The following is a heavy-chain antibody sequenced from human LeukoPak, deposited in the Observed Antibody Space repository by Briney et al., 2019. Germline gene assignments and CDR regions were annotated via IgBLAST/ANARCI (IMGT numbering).Heavy chain of an antibody. J-gene: IGHJ4*02. CDR1: GYTFTSYY. V-gene: IGHV1-46*01. CDR3: VRDSGDFWSGYYTSYYFDY. CDR2: INPSGGST. D-gene: IGHD3-3*01. Sequence: ASVKVSCKASGYTFTSYYMHWVRQAPGQGLEWMGIINPSGGSTSYAQKFQGRVTMTRDTSTSTVYMELSSLRSEDTAVYYCVRDSGDFWSGYYTSYYFDYWGQGTLVTVSS.